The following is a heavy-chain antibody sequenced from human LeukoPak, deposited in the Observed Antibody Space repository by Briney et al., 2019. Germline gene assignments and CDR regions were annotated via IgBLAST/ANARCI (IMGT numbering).Heavy chain of an antibody. J-gene: IGHJ6*03. CDR2: ITGSGGNT. V-gene: IGHV3-23*01. D-gene: IGHD3-10*01. Sequence: GGSLRLSCAASGFTFSNFAMSWVRQAPGKGLEWVPSITGSGGNTYYADPVKGRFTISRDNSKNTLFLQVNSLRAEDTAVYYCAKDSGMVLANYYMNVWGKGTTVTVSS. CDR3: AKDSGMVLANYYMNV. CDR1: GFTFSNFA.